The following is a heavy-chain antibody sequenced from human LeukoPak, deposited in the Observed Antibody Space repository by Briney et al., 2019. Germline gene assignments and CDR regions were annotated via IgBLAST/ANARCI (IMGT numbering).Heavy chain of an antibody. CDR3: AKDRGDGQWLASGVCDY. D-gene: IGHD6-19*01. Sequence: GGSLRLSCAASGFTFSSYAMSWVRQAPGKGLEWVSAISGSGGSTYYADSVKGRFTISRDNSKNTLYLQMNSLRAEDTAVYYCAKDRGDGQWLASGVCDYWGQGTLVTGSS. V-gene: IGHV3-23*01. CDR2: ISGSGGST. J-gene: IGHJ4*02. CDR1: GFTFSSYA.